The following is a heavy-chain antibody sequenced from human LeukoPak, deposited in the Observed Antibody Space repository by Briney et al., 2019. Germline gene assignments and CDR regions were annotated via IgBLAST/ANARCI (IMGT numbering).Heavy chain of an antibody. J-gene: IGHJ4*02. V-gene: IGHV1-8*01. CDR2: MNPNSGNT. Sequence: EASVKVSCKASGYTFTSYDINWVRQATGQGLEWMGWMNPNSGNTGYAQKFQGRVTMTRNTSISTAYMEPSSLRSEDTAVYYCARGRGRGSYFDFDYWGQGTLVTVSS. CDR1: GYTFTSYD. D-gene: IGHD1-26*01. CDR3: ARGRGRGSYFDFDY.